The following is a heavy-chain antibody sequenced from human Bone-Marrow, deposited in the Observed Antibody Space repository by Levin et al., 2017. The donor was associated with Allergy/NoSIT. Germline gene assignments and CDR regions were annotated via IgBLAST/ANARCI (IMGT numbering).Heavy chain of an antibody. CDR3: ARRPSGYDSTSNWFDP. D-gene: IGHD5-12*01. V-gene: IGHV3-21*01. J-gene: IGHJ5*02. CDR1: GFTFSSYS. CDR2: ISSSSSYI. Sequence: GGSLRLSCAASGFTFSSYSMNWVRQAPGKGLEWVSSISSSSSYIYYADSVKGRFTISRDNAKNSLYLQMNSLRAEDTAVYYCARRPSGYDSTSNWFDPWGQGTLVTVSS.